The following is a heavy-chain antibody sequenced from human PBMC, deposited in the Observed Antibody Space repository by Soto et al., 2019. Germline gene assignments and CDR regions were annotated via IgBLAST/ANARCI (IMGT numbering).Heavy chain of an antibody. CDR1: GLNFRSYV. Sequence: EVTLIESGGGWVKPGGSLRLSCTVSGLNFRSYVMNWVRQAPGKGLEWVSSITTTGLRTFYGASVQGRFTISRDNAQNTVYLRMRALRADDTAVYYGAQDVYGGNIPRAFDVWGQGTMVTVS. D-gene: IGHD4-17*01. CDR3: AQDVYGGNIPRAFDV. CDR2: ITTTGLRT. J-gene: IGHJ3*01. V-gene: IGHV3-23*01.